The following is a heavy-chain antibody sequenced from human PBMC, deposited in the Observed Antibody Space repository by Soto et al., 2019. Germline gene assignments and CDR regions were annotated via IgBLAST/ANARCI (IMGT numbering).Heavy chain of an antibody. J-gene: IGHJ4*02. CDR2: IYWDDDK. CDR3: AHIVVAGLGYYFDY. D-gene: IGHD6-19*01. CDR1: GFSLSSTRMA. Sequence: QITLKESGPTLVKPTQTLTLTCTFSGFSLSSTRMAVGWIRQPPGKALEWLALIYWDDDKRYSPFLKSRLTLTKDTSKNQVVLTMSTMGHVDTARYYWAHIVVAGLGYYFDYWGQGTLVTVSS. V-gene: IGHV2-5*02.